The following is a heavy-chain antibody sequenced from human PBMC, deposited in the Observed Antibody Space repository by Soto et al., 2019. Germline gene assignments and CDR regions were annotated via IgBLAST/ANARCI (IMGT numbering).Heavy chain of an antibody. J-gene: IGHJ6*02. V-gene: IGHV1-3*01. CDR1: GYTFTSYA. CDR3: ARDSYGSGSYYSYYYGMDV. Sequence: QVQLVQSGAEVKKPGASVKVSCKASGYTFTSYAMHWVRQAPGQRLEWMGWINAGNGNTKYSQKFQGRVTITRDTSASTAYMELSSLRSEDTAVYYCARDSYGSGSYYSYYYGMDVWGQGTTVTVSS. D-gene: IGHD3-10*01. CDR2: INAGNGNT.